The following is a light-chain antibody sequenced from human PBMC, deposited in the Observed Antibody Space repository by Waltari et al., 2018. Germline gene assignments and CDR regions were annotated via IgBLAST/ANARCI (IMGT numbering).Light chain of an antibody. J-gene: IGKJ2*01. Sequence: DIQMTQSPSSLSASVGDRVTITCRASQSISSYLNWYQQKPGKAPKLLIYAASSLQSGVPLRFSCSGSGTDFTLTISRLQPEDFANYYWQQSYSTQYTFGQGTKLEIK. CDR2: AAS. V-gene: IGKV1-39*01. CDR1: QSISSY. CDR3: QQSYSTQYT.